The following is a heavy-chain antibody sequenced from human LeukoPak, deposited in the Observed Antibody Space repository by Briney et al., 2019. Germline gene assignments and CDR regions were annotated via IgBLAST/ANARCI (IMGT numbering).Heavy chain of an antibody. D-gene: IGHD6-19*01. CDR3: ARDSPSRGWPLDY. CDR2: ISYDGSNK. CDR1: GFTFSSYG. Sequence: GGSLRLSCAASGFTFSSYGMHWVRQAPGKGLEWVAVISYDGSNKYYADSVKGRFTISRDNSKNTLYLQMNSLRAEDTAVYYCARDSPSRGWPLDYWGQGTLVTVSS. J-gene: IGHJ4*02. V-gene: IGHV3-30*03.